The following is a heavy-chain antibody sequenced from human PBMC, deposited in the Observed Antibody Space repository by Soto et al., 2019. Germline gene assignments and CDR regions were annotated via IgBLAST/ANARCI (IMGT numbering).Heavy chain of an antibody. CDR1: GGTFSSYT. V-gene: IGHV1-69*02. CDR2: IIPILGIA. D-gene: IGHD2-2*02. J-gene: IGHJ4*02. CDR3: AMEYCSSTSCYRDY. Sequence: QVQLVQSGAEVKKPGSSVKVSCKASGGTFSSYTISWVRQAPGQGLEWMGRIIPILGIANYAQKFQGRVTVNADEATSTAYVELSSLRSEDTAVDYCAMEYCSSTSCYRDYWGQGTLITVSS.